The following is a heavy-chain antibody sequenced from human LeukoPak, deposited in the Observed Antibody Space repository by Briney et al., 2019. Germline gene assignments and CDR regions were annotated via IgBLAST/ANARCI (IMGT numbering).Heavy chain of an antibody. CDR2: IHYSGST. CDR1: DGSISSYY. CDR3: ARWGHFDTSGYFVVDY. V-gene: IGHV4-59*01. D-gene: IGHD3-22*01. J-gene: IGHJ4*02. Sequence: PSETLSLTCTISDGSISSYYWNWIRQSPGKGLEWIGHIHYSGSTHYNPSLQSRVSISIDTSKNHFSLNLRSVTVVDTAVYYCARWGHFDTSGYFVVDYWGQGTLVTVSS.